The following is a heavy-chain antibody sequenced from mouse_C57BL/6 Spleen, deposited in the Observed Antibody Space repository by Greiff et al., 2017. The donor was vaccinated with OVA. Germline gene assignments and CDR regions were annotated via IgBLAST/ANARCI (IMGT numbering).Heavy chain of an antibody. D-gene: IGHD1-1*01. V-gene: IGHV1-42*01. CDR3: ARGDYGNSWLAY. CDR2: INPSTGGT. CDR1: GYSFTGYY. Sequence: VQLQQSGPELVKPGASVKMSCKASGYSFTGYYMNWVKQRPEQSLEWIGEINPSTGGTTYNQKFKAKATLTVDKSSSTAYMQLKSLTSEDSAVYCGARGDYGNSWLAYWGQGTLVTVSA. J-gene: IGHJ3*01.